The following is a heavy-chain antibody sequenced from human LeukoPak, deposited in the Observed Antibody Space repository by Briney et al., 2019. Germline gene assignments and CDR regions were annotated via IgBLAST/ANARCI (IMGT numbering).Heavy chain of an antibody. V-gene: IGHV3-74*01. Sequence: PGGSLRLSCAASGFTVSSYWMHWVRQTPGKGPVWVSRITGDGSGTAYADSVRGRFTISRDNAKNTLYLQMNGLRAEDTAVYYCARLSGSYGGALDYWGQGTLVTVSS. CDR3: ARLSGSYGGALDY. J-gene: IGHJ4*02. CDR2: ITGDGSGT. CDR1: GFTVSSYW. D-gene: IGHD1-26*01.